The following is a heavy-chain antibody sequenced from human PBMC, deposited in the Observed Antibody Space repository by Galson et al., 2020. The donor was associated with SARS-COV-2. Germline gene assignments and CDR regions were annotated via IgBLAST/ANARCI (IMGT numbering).Heavy chain of an antibody. V-gene: IGHV2-70*11. CDR1: GFSLRASGMC. CDR2: IDWDDDE. Sequence: ESGPMLVKPTQTLTLPCTFSGFSLRASGMCVNWIRQPPGKALEWLARIDWDDDEYYNTSLKARLTISKDTSKNQVVLTMTNMDPVDTATYYCARIDSSGCRGNYWGQGTLVTVSS. CDR3: ARIDSSGCRGNY. J-gene: IGHJ4*02. D-gene: IGHD6-19*01.